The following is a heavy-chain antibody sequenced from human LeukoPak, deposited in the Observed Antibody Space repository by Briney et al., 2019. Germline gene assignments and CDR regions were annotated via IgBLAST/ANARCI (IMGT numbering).Heavy chain of an antibody. D-gene: IGHD3-16*02. Sequence: GGSLRLSCAASGFTFSNAWMSWVRQAPGKGLEWVGRIKSKTDGGTTDYAAPVKGKFTISRDDSKNTLYLQMNSLRAEDTAVYYCVRDYRACFDYWGQGTLVTVSS. CDR2: IKSKTDGGTT. CDR3: VRDYRACFDY. J-gene: IGHJ4*02. CDR1: GFTFSNAW. V-gene: IGHV3-15*01.